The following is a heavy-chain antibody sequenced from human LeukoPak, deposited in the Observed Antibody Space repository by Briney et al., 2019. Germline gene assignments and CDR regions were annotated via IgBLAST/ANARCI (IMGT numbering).Heavy chain of an antibody. CDR1: GFIFSNYA. J-gene: IGHJ6*02. V-gene: IGHV3-23*01. CDR2: ISGSGGST. Sequence: GGSLRLSRAASGFIFSNYAMSWVRQAPEKGLEWVSGISGSGGSTYSADSVKGRFTISRDNSKNTLYLQMNSLRAEDTAVYYCAKAQTHYYYGMDVWGQGTTVTVSS. CDR3: AKAQTHYYYGMDV.